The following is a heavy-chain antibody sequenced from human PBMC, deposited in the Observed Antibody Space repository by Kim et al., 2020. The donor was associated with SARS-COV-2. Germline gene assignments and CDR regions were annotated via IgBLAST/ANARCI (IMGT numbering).Heavy chain of an antibody. CDR3: ARGGASTVTSFWYFDL. CDR1: GGSISSGGYA. V-gene: IGHV4-30-2*01. J-gene: IGHJ2*01. D-gene: IGHD4-17*01. Sequence: SETLSPTCRVSGGSISSGGYAWSWLRQAPGKGPEWIGYIYYSGTSHHNPALSRRVTLSIERAKNQITLQRRAVTAADTAVYFCARGGASTVTSFWYFDLWGRGTLVSVSS. CDR2: IYYSGTS.